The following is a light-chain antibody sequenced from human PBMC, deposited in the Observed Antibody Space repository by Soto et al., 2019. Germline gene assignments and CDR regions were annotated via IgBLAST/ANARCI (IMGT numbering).Light chain of an antibody. CDR1: QSVSSSY. V-gene: IGKV3-20*01. CDR3: QQYGSSPYT. Sequence: EIVLTQSPGTLSLSPGERATLSCRASQSVSSSYLAWYQQKPGQAPRLLIYGASSRATVIPDRFSAIGSGTDFTLTISRLEPEDFAVYYCQQYGSSPYTCGQGTKVDIK. J-gene: IGKJ2*01. CDR2: GAS.